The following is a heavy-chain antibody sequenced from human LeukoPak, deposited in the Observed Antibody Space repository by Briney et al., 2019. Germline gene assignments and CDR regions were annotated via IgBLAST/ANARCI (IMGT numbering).Heavy chain of an antibody. CDR3: ARLGYCSRGTCYAFDY. D-gene: IGHD2-2*01. CDR1: GYTFTSYW. J-gene: IGHJ4*02. CDR2: IYPGDPDT. V-gene: IGHV5-51*01. Sequence: GESLKISCKGSGYTFTSYWIGWVRQMPGKGLEWMGIIYPGDPDTGYSPSFQGQVTMSADKSITTAYLQWSSLKASDTAMYYCARLGYCSRGTCYAFDYWGQGTLVTVSS.